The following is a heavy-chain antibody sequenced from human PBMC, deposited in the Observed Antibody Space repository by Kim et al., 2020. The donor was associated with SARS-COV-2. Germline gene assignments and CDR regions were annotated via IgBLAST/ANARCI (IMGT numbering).Heavy chain of an antibody. D-gene: IGHD2-15*01. CDR3: ARNLVGDTDPGP. J-gene: IGHJ5*02. CDR2: ISYDGSTQ. Sequence: GGSLRLSCAASGFTFSSYVMHWVRQAPGKGLEWVALISYDGSTQKYTDSVKGRFTVSRDNSKNTLFLQMNSLRPEDTAVYYCARNLVGDTDPGPWGQGTLVTVSS. CDR1: GFTFSSYV. V-gene: IGHV3-30*03.